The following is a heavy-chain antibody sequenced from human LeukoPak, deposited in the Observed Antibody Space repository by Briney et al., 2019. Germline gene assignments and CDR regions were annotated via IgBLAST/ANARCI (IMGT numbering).Heavy chain of an antibody. V-gene: IGHV3-48*04. Sequence: GGSLRPSCAASGFTFSSYGMHWVRQAPGKGLEGVSYISSSGSTIYYADSVKGRFTIPRDNAKNSLYLQMNSLRAEDTAVYYCARGGYSYGFDYWGQGTLVTVSS. CDR1: GFTFSSYG. J-gene: IGHJ4*02. D-gene: IGHD5-18*01. CDR3: ARGGYSYGFDY. CDR2: ISSSGSTI.